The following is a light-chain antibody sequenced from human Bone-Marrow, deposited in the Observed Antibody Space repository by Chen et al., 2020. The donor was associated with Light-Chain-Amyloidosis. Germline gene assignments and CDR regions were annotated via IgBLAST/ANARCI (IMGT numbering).Light chain of an antibody. CDR3: QSADSSGTYEVI. CDR1: GLPTKY. V-gene: IGLV3-25*03. Sequence: SYELTQPPSVSVSPGQTARNTCSGDGLPTKYAYWYQQKPGQAPGLVIHRDTERPSGISERVSGSSSGTTATLTISGVQAEDEADYHCQSADSSGTYEVIFGGGTKLTVL. J-gene: IGLJ2*01. CDR2: RDT.